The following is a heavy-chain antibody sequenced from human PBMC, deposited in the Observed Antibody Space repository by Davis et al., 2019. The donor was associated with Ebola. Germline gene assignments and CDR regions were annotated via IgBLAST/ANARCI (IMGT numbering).Heavy chain of an antibody. CDR1: GFPFSGHW. CDR3: ARHHYLRIDY. CDR2: INQDGSEQ. V-gene: IGHV3-7*03. D-gene: IGHD1-26*01. J-gene: IGHJ4*02. Sequence: PGGSLRPSFPTPGFPFSGHWMTWVRQAPGKGLEWVPNINQDGSEQNYVDSVKGRFTISRDNAKSSLYVYMSSLRGDATAVYYCARHHYLRIDYWGQGSVVTVSS.